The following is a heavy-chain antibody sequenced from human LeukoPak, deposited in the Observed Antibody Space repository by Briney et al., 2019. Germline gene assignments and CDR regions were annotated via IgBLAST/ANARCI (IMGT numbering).Heavy chain of an antibody. D-gene: IGHD3-16*01. CDR3: AKFGADYDMAV. J-gene: IGHJ6*02. CDR2: IHYSHKA. Sequence: PTETLSHTCSVFVGSVSGYYWTWVRQPPGKGLEWIGQIHYSHKADYNPSLKSRIAISVDTSKNEISPRMSSMTAAETGIYYCAKFGADYDMAVWGQGTTVTASS. CDR1: VGSVSGYY. V-gene: IGHV4-59*02.